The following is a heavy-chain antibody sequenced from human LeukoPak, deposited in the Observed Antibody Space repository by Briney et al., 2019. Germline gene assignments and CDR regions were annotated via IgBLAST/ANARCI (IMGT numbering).Heavy chain of an antibody. J-gene: IGHJ4*02. Sequence: WASVKVSCTASGYTFTSYDITWVRQATGQGLEWMGWMSPDSGYTGYAQTFQGRATLTRNTSVSTAFMELSSLRSEDTAVYYCEIYTGYDSFWGQGTLVTVSS. CDR1: GYTFTSYD. D-gene: IGHD5-12*01. CDR3: EIYTGYDSF. CDR2: MSPDSGYT. V-gene: IGHV1-8*01.